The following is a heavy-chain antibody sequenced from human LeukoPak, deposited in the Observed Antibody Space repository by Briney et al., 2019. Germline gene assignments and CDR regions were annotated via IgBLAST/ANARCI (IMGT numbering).Heavy chain of an antibody. Sequence: SETLSLTCTVSGGSISGYYWSWIWQPPGKGLEWIGYIYYSGTTNYNPSLKSRVTISVDTSKNQFSLKLTSVTSADTALYYCARGRGYADYWGQGALVTVSS. D-gene: IGHD6-25*01. CDR1: GGSISGYY. J-gene: IGHJ4*02. V-gene: IGHV4-59*01. CDR2: IYYSGTT. CDR3: ARGRGYADY.